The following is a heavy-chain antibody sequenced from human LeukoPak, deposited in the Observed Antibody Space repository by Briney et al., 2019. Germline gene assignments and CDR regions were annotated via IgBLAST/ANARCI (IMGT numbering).Heavy chain of an antibody. V-gene: IGHV4-39*07. CDR3: AREVGAAAAYNWFDP. CDR2: IYYSGTT. J-gene: IGHJ5*02. Sequence: SETLSLTCTVSGGSISSGSYYWVWIRQPPGKGLEWIGTIYYSGTTYYNPSLKSRVTISVDTSKNQFSLRLSSVTAADTAVYYCAREVGAAAAYNWFDPWGQGTLVTVSS. D-gene: IGHD2-2*01. CDR1: GGSISSGSYY.